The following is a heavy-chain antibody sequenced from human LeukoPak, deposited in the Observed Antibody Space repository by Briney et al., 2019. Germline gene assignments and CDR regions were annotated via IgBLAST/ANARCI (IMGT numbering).Heavy chain of an antibody. CDR2: IYSGGST. V-gene: IGHV3-66*01. CDR1: GFTVSSNY. D-gene: IGHD3-9*01. CDR3: ARSPYYDILTYYFDY. J-gene: IGHJ4*02. Sequence: GGSLRLSCAASGFTVSSNYMSWVRQAPGKGLEWVSVIYSGGSTYYADSVKGRFTISRDNSKNTLYLQMNSLRAEDTAVYYCARSPYYDILTYYFDYWGQGTLVTVSS.